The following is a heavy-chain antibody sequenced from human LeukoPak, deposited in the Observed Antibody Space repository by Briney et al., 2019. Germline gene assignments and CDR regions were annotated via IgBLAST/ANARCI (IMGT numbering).Heavy chain of an antibody. D-gene: IGHD6-6*01. CDR1: GHSFSSDSF. Sequence: SETLSLTCGVSGHSFSSDSFWGWIRQPPGQGPGWIGSIHERGSTFYNPSLKSRVTISIDTSKNQFSLNVNSVTAADTAVYYCARASRPSNSWFDPWGQGTVVTVSS. CDR2: IHERGST. V-gene: IGHV4-38-2*01. J-gene: IGHJ5*02. CDR3: ARASRPSNSWFDP.